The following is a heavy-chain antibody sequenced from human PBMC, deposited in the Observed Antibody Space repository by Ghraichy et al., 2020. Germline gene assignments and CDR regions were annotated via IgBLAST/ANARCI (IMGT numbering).Heavy chain of an antibody. Sequence: GSLRLSCAASGFTFSSYSMNWVRQAPGKGLEWVSSISSSSSYIYYADSVKGRFTISRDNTKNSLYLQMNSLRAEDTAVYYCARDPLDYYDSSGYPSDYWGQGTLVTVSS. CDR2: ISSSSSYI. CDR1: GFTFSSYS. D-gene: IGHD3-22*01. J-gene: IGHJ4*02. CDR3: ARDPLDYYDSSGYPSDY. V-gene: IGHV3-21*01.